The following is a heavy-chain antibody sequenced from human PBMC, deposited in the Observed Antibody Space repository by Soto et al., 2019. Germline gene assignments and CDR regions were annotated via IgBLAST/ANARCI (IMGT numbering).Heavy chain of an antibody. J-gene: IGHJ4*02. CDR3: AHRDSTGTTTYFDS. CDR1: GFSFTTTRMG. D-gene: IGHD1-1*01. Sequence: QITLKEAGPTLVQPTETLTLTCTFSGFSFTTTRMGVGWPRQPPGKALEWLAIIYWDGGSRYNPLLRRRLTLTEDTSKNQVVLTMTNMDPKDTATYYCAHRDSTGTTTYFDSWGQGIPVTVAS. CDR2: IYWDGGS. V-gene: IGHV2-5*02.